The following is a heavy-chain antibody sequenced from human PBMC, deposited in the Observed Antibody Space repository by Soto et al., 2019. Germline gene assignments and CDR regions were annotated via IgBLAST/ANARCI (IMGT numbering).Heavy chain of an antibody. CDR3: AGDSEDCSGGSCYSRPTNWFDP. CDR1: GGTFSSYT. Sequence: QVQLVQSGAEVKKPGSSVKVSCKASGGTFSSYTISWVRQAPGQGLEWMGRIIPILGIANYAQKLQGRVTITADKSTNTAYMELRSLRSEDTAVYYCAGDSEDCSGGSCYSRPTNWFDPWGQGTLVTVSS. CDR2: IIPILGIA. J-gene: IGHJ5*02. D-gene: IGHD2-15*01. V-gene: IGHV1-69*08.